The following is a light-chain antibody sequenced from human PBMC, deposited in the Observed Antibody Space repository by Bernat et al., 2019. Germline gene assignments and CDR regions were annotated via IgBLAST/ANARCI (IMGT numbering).Light chain of an antibody. CDR3: HSYDTTLNGWV. CDR1: NSNIGAGTD. J-gene: IGLJ3*02. CDR2: VNV. Sequence: QSVLTQPPSVSGAPGQRVTIACTGSNSNIGAGTDVHWYQQVPGPPPKHLIYVNVNRHSGVLDRFSGSKSGTSASLAITGLQAEDEADYYCHSYDTTLNGWVCGGGTKLTVL. V-gene: IGLV1-40*01.